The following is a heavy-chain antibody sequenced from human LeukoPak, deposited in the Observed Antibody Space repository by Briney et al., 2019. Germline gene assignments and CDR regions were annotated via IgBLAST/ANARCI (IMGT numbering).Heavy chain of an antibody. V-gene: IGHV5-51*01. D-gene: IGHD6-13*01. CDR3: ARQYSSSWSLDY. J-gene: IGHJ4*02. CDR1: GYSFITYR. Sequence: GESLKISCKGSGYSFITYRIGWVRQMPGKGLEWMGIIYPGDSETRYSPSFQGQVTISADKSISTAYLQWSSLKASDTAMYYCARQYSSSWSLDYWGQGTLVTVSS. CDR2: IYPGDSET.